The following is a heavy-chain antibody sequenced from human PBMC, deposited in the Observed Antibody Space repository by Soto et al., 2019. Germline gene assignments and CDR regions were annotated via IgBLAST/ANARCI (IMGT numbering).Heavy chain of an antibody. CDR3: AKDQQLGSLNWFDP. Sequence: PGGSLRLSCAASGFTFSSYGMHWVRQAPGKGLEWVAVISYDGSNKYYADSVKGRFTISRDNSKNTLYLQMNSLRAEDTAVYYCAKDQQLGSLNWFDPWGQGTLVTVSS. V-gene: IGHV3-30*18. J-gene: IGHJ5*02. CDR2: ISYDGSNK. CDR1: GFTFSSYG. D-gene: IGHD6-6*01.